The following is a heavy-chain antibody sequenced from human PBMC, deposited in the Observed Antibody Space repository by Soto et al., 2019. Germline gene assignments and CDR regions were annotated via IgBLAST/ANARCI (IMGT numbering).Heavy chain of an antibody. CDR3: ARWGRPSSGYDY. V-gene: IGHV3-64*01. CDR2: ISSNGGST. J-gene: IGHJ4*02. Sequence: PGGSLRLSCAASGFTFSSYAMHWVRQAPGKGLEYVSAISSNGGSTYYANSVKGRFTISRDNSKNALYLQMGSLRAEDMAVYCCARWGRPSSGYDYWGQGTLVTVSS. D-gene: IGHD3-22*01. CDR1: GFTFSSYA.